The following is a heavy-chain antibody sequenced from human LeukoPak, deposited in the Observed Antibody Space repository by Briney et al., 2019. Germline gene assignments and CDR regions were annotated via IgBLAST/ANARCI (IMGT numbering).Heavy chain of an antibody. D-gene: IGHD3-10*01. J-gene: IGHJ5*02. V-gene: IGHV3-64*01. CDR1: GFTFSSYA. Sequence: GGSLRLSCAASGFTFSSYAMHWVRQAPGKGLEYVSAISSNGGSTYYANSVKGRFTISRDNFKNTLYLQMNSLRAEDTAVYYCANYMVRALGPWGRGTLVTVSS. CDR2: ISSNGGST. CDR3: ANYMVRALGP.